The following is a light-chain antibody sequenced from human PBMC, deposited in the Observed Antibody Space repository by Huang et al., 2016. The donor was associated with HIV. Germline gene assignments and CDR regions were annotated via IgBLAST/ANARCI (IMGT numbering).Light chain of an antibody. CDR3: QQSYRLPRT. CDR2: GAS. CDR1: QSVTKY. V-gene: IGKV1-39*01. Sequence: IQMTQSPSSLSASVGDRVIITCRASQSVTKYLNWYQHMPGKAPKLLIYGASTLQGGVSSRFSGSGSGTEFTLSISSLQPEDAATYYCQQSYRLPRTFGQGTSLEI. J-gene: IGKJ2*02.